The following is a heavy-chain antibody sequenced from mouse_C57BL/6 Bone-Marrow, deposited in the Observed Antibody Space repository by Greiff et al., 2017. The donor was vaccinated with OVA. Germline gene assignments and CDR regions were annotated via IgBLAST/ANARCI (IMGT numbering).Heavy chain of an antibody. J-gene: IGHJ3*01. V-gene: IGHV1-69*01. Sequence: QVQLQQPGAELVMPGASVKLSCKASGYTFTSYWMHWVKQRPGQGLEWIGGIDPSDSYTNYNQKFTGKSPLTVDKSSRTAYMPLSSLTSEDSAVYYCAIDDCDAGFAYWGQGTGVIVSA. CDR1: GYTFTSYW. D-gene: IGHD2-4*01. CDR2: IDPSDSYT. CDR3: AIDDCDAGFAY.